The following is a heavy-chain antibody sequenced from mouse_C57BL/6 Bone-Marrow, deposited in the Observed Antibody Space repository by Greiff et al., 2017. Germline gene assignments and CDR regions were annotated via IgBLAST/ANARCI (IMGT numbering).Heavy chain of an antibody. CDR3: ARIEGLWLRQDWYFDV. Sequence: QVTLKVSGPGILQPSQTLSLTCSFSGFSLSTFGMGVGWIRQPSGKGLEWLAHIWWDDDKYYNPALKSRLTISKDTSKHQVFLKIANVDTADTATYYCARIEGLWLRQDWYFDVWGTGTTVTVSS. J-gene: IGHJ1*03. CDR1: GFSLSTFGMG. CDR2: IWWDDDK. D-gene: IGHD2-2*01. V-gene: IGHV8-8*01.